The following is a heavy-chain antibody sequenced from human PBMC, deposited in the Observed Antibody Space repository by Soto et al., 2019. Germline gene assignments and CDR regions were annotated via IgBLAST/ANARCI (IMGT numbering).Heavy chain of an antibody. CDR3: ARALVDGGYCSSTSCTYYYYYMDV. CDR2: IKQDGSEK. Sequence: GGSLRLSCAASGFTFSSYWMSWVRQAPGKGLEWVANIKQDGSEKYYVDSVKGRFTISGDKAKNAMYLQMNSLRAEDTAVYYCARALVDGGYCSSTSCTYYYYYMDVWGKGTTVTVSS. J-gene: IGHJ6*03. V-gene: IGHV3-7*01. CDR1: GFTFSSYW. D-gene: IGHD2-2*01.